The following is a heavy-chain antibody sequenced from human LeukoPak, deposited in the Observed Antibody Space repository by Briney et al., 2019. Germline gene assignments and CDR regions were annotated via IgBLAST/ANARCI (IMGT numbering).Heavy chain of an antibody. CDR2: VYYTGST. J-gene: IGHJ4*02. D-gene: IGHD3-10*01. Sequence: SETLSLTCTVSSGSISTYFWSWIRQPPGKKLEWIGYVYYTGSTSYNPSLKSRVTISVDTSKNQFSLKLSSVTAADTAVYYCARDRSDSLPNHRHNYYGSGSYICWGQGTLVTVSS. CDR3: ARDRSDSLPNHRHNYYGSGSYIC. V-gene: IGHV4-59*12. CDR1: SGSISTYF.